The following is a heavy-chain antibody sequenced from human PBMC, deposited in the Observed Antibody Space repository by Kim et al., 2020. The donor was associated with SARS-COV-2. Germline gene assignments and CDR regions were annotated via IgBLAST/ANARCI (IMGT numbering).Heavy chain of an antibody. Sequence: GGSLRLSCAASGFTFSSYSMNWVRQAPGKGLEWVSSISSSSSYIYYADSVKGRFTISRDNAKNSLYLQMNSLRAEDTAVYYCASGIGQWLEPVDYWGQGTLVTVSS. J-gene: IGHJ4*02. CDR1: GFTFSSYS. D-gene: IGHD6-19*01. CDR2: ISSSSSYI. V-gene: IGHV3-21*01. CDR3: ASGIGQWLEPVDY.